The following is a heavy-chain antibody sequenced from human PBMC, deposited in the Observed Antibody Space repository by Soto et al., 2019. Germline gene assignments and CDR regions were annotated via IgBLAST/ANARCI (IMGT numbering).Heavy chain of an antibody. J-gene: IGHJ4*02. CDR3: ARDSGYYGYLWDY. CDR2: IYYSGST. Sequence: SETLSLTCTVSDGSISSYYWSWIRQPPGKGLEWIGYIYYSGSTNYNPSLKSRVTISVDTSKNQFSLKLSSVTAADTAVYYCARDSGYYGYLWDYWGQGTLVTVSS. V-gene: IGHV4-59*01. CDR1: DGSISSYY. D-gene: IGHD3-10*01.